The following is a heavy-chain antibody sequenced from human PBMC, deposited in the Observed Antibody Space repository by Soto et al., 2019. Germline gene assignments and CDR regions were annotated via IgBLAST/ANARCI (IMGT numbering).Heavy chain of an antibody. Sequence: PGGSLRLSCASSGFTFSNYAMSWVRQAPGKGLEWVSTISGAGGATFYADSVKGRFTISRDNSKSTLLLQLNSLRAEDTAIYYCAKDHVPYASVGGDFWGQGTLVNVSS. CDR1: GFTFSNYA. V-gene: IGHV3-23*01. CDR3: AKDHVPYASVGGDF. CDR2: ISGAGGAT. D-gene: IGHD2-2*01. J-gene: IGHJ4*02.